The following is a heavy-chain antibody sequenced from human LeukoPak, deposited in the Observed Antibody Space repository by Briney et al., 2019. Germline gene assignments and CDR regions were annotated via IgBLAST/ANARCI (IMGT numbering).Heavy chain of an antibody. CDR3: ARGRREQLVWVYYFDY. J-gene: IGHJ4*02. CDR1: GFTFSSYG. CDR2: ICYHGSNK. D-gene: IGHD6-13*01. Sequence: GRSLRLSCAASGFTFSSYGMRCVRDAPGKGREWVADICYHGSNKYYADSVKGRFTISRDNYKNTLYLQMNSLRAEDTAVYYCARGRREQLVWVYYFDYWGQGTLVTVSS. V-gene: IGHV3-33*01.